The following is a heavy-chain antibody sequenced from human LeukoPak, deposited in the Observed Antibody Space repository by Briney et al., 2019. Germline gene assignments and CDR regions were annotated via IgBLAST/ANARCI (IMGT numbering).Heavy chain of an antibody. CDR2: ISGSGGST. D-gene: IGHD3-22*01. CDR1: GVTLSNYG. Sequence: GGSLRLSCAVSGVTLSNYGMTWVRQAPGKGLEWDAGISGSGGSTNYADSVKGRFTISRDNPKNTLYLQMNSLRAEDTAMYFCAKRGVVIRVILVGFHKEAYYFDSWGQGALVTVSS. V-gene: IGHV3-23*01. J-gene: IGHJ4*02. CDR3: AKRGVVIRVILVGFHKEAYYFDS.